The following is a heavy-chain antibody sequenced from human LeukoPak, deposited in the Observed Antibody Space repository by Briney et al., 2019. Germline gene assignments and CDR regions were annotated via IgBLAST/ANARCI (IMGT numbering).Heavy chain of an antibody. CDR1: GGSFSVYY. CDR3: ASLILGYCSSTSCYGGWFDP. Sequence: PSETLSLTCAVYGGSFSVYYWSWIRQPPGEGLEWIGEINHSGSTNYNPSLKSRVTISVDTSKNQFSLKLSSVTAADTAVYYCASLILGYCSSTSCYGGWFDPWGQGTLVTVSS. J-gene: IGHJ5*02. V-gene: IGHV4-34*01. CDR2: INHSGST. D-gene: IGHD2-2*01.